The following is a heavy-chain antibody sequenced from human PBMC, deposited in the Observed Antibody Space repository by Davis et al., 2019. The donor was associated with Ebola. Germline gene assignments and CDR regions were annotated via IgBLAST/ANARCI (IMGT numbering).Heavy chain of an antibody. Sequence: MPSETLSLTCAVYGGSFSGYYWSWIRQPPGKGLEWIGEINHSGSTNYNPSLKSRVTISVDTSKNQFSLKLNSVTAADTAVYYCARGGYYYDSSGLSWYFDYWGQGTLVTVSS. CDR1: GGSFSGYY. CDR2: INHSGST. CDR3: ARGGYYYDSSGLSWYFDY. D-gene: IGHD3-22*01. J-gene: IGHJ4*02. V-gene: IGHV4-34*01.